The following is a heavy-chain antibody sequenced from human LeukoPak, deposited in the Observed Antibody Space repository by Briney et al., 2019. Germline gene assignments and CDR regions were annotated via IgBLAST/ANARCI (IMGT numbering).Heavy chain of an antibody. CDR1: GYSISNAYY. CDR3: ARTPIYYYDSSGYYN. V-gene: IGHV4-38-2*02. CDR2: LYHSGST. D-gene: IGHD3-22*01. Sequence: SETLSLTCTVSGYSISNAYYWGWIRQPPGKGLEWIGSLYHSGSTYYNPSLKSRVTMSIDTSKNQFSLKLSSVTAADTAVYYCARTPIYYYDSSGYYNWGQGTLVTVSS. J-gene: IGHJ4*02.